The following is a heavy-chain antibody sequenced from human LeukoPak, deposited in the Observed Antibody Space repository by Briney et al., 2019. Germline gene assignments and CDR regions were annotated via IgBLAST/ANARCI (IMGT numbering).Heavy chain of an antibody. J-gene: IGHJ4*02. V-gene: IGHV3-23*01. CDR2: ISGSGGST. Sequence: GGSLRLSCAASGFTFSSYAMHWVRQAPGKGLEWVSAISGSGGSTYYADSVKGRFTISRDNSKNTLYLQMNSLRAEDTAVYYCAIDSSSSTAGYWGQGTLVTVSS. CDR3: AIDSSSSTAGY. D-gene: IGHD6-6*01. CDR1: GFTFSSYA.